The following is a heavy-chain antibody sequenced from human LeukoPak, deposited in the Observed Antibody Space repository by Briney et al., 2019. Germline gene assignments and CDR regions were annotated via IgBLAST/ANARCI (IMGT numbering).Heavy chain of an antibody. CDR1: GFTFSSYS. CDR3: ARDPDCDFWTGPFDY. J-gene: IGHJ4*02. V-gene: IGHV3-21*01. D-gene: IGHD3-3*01. Sequence: GGSLRLSCAASGFTFSSYSMNWVRQAPGKGLEWVSSISSSSSYIYYAESVKARFTISRENAKNSLYLQMNSLRAEDTVVYYCARDPDCDFWTGPFDYWGQGTLVTVSS. CDR2: ISSSSSYI.